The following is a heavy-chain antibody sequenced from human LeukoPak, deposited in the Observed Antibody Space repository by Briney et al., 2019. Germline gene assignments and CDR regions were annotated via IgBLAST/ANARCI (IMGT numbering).Heavy chain of an antibody. Sequence: KFGESLKISCKCSGDSFTSYWIGWVRQMPGKVLEWMGIIYPGDSDTRYSPSFQGQVTISADKSISTAYLQWSSLKASDTAMYYCARRDDYYYYMDVWGKGTTVTVSS. CDR2: IYPGDSDT. V-gene: IGHV5-51*01. CDR3: ARRDDYYYYMDV. J-gene: IGHJ6*03. CDR1: GDSFTSYW.